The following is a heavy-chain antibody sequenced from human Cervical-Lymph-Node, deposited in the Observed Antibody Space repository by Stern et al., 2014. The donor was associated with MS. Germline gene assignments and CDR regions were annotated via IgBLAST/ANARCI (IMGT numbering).Heavy chain of an antibody. CDR2: MNPNIGNT. D-gene: IGHD6-6*01. CDR3: ARGLVVSSSLWLDP. Sequence: QVQLVQSGAEVKKPGASVKVSCKASGYTFINYDINWVRQAPGRGLEWLGWMNPNIGNTGYAQEFQGRVTMTTNTSISTVYMELSSLTSDDTAVYYCARGLVVSSSLWLDPWGQGTLVTVSS. J-gene: IGHJ5*02. CDR1: GYTFINYD. V-gene: IGHV1-8*01.